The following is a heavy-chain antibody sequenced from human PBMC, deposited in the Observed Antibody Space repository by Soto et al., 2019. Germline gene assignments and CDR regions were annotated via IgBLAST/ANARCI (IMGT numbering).Heavy chain of an antibody. J-gene: IGHJ4*02. D-gene: IGHD3-9*01. Sequence: QITLKESGPTLVRPTQTLTLTCAFSGFSLSTSGVGVGWIPQPPGKALERLAVIYWDDSKNYSPSLRSRLTITKDTSKNHVVLTMTNMDPMDTGTYYCAHKGPEDWPLDYWGQGTLVTVSS. CDR1: GFSLSTSGVG. V-gene: IGHV2-5*02. CDR3: AHKGPEDWPLDY. CDR2: IYWDDSK.